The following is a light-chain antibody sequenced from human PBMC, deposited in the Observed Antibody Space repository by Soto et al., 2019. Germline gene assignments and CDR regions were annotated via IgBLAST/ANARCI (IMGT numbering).Light chain of an antibody. CDR2: DNN. Sequence: QSVLTQPPSVSAAPGQRVTISCSGSSSNIGDNSVSWYQQLPGTAPKLLIYDNNKRPSGIPDRFSGSKSGTSATLGITGLQAEDEADYYCFSFTSTNTHVFGSGTKVTVL. CDR1: SSNIGDNS. J-gene: IGLJ1*01. CDR3: FSFTSTNTHV. V-gene: IGLV1-51*01.